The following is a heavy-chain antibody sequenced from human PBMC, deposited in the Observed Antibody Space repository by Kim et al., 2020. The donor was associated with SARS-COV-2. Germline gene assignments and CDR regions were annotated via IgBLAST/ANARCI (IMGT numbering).Heavy chain of an antibody. Sequence: GGSLRLSCAASGFTFDDYAMEWVRQAPGKGLEWVAGITWNSGSIGYADSVKGRFAISRDNAKKSLYLQMNSLRTEDTALYYCAGWSYYGMYVWGQGTTVTVSS. CDR2: ITWNSGSI. V-gene: IGHV3-9*01. CDR3: AGWSYYGMYV. D-gene: IGHD6-19*01. J-gene: IGHJ6*02. CDR1: GFTFDDYA.